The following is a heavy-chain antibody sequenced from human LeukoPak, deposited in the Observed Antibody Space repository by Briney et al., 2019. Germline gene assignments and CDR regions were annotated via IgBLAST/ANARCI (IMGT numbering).Heavy chain of an antibody. CDR1: GLILIDSA. V-gene: IGHV3-23*01. CDR3: AKGGISAPLDY. Sequence: PGGSLRLSCTASGLILIDSAMTWVRQAPGKGLEWVSAISSSGGDTIYTDSVKGRFTISRDNSKNTLYLQMNSLRAEDTAIYYCAKGGISAPLDYWGQGTLVTVSS. J-gene: IGHJ4*02. D-gene: IGHD3-16*01. CDR2: ISSSGGDT.